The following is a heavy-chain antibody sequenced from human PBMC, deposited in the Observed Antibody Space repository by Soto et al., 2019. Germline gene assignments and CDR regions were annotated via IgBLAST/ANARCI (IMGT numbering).Heavy chain of an antibody. CDR3: ALEGGGAIRRSYFDY. CDR2: TWYDGSNK. D-gene: IGHD3-16*01. V-gene: IGHV3-33*01. Sequence: QVQLVESGGGVVQPGRSLRLSCAASGFTYGMHWVRQAPGKGLEWVAVTWYDGSNKYYADSVKGRFTISRDNSKNTLYLQRNSLRAEDTGVYDWALEGGGAIRRSYFDYWGQGTLVTVSS. J-gene: IGHJ4*02. CDR1: GFTYG.